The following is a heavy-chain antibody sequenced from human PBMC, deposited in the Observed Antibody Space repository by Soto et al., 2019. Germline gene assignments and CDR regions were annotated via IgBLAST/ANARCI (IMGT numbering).Heavy chain of an antibody. Sequence: PSETLSLTCSVSGGSISSGDYYWCWIRQPPGKGLEWIGYIYYSGSTYYNPPLKSRVTISVDTSKNQFSLKLSSVTAADTAVYYCAREIQHGMDVWGQGTTVTVSS. CDR1: GGSISSGDYY. CDR3: AREIQHGMDV. J-gene: IGHJ6*02. V-gene: IGHV4-30-4*01. D-gene: IGHD5-18*01. CDR2: IYYSGST.